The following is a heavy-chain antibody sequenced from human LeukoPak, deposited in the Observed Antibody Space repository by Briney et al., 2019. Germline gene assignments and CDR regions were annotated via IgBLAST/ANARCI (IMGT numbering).Heavy chain of an antibody. CDR3: ARDLGGHIVVVTANDAFDI. Sequence: AGGSLRLPCAASGFTFSSYSMNWVRQAPGKGLEWVSSISSSSYIYYADSVKGRFTISRDNAKNSLYLQMNSLRAEDTAVYYCARDLGGHIVVVTANDAFDIWGQGTMVTVSS. J-gene: IGHJ3*02. D-gene: IGHD2-21*02. V-gene: IGHV3-21*01. CDR1: GFTFSSYS. CDR2: ISSSSYI.